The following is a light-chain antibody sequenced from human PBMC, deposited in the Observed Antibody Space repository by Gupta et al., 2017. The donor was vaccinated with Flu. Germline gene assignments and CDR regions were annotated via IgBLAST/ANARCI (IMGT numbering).Light chain of an antibody. V-gene: IGLV3-21*02. Sequence: SYVLTQPPSVSVAPGQTARITCGGNNIGSKNVHWYQQKPGQAPVLVVQDDSDRPSGIPDRFSGSNSGNTATLTISRVEAGDEADYYCLVWDSSSDHRVFGGGTKLTVL. J-gene: IGLJ3*02. CDR2: DDS. CDR1: NIGSKN. CDR3: LVWDSSSDHRV.